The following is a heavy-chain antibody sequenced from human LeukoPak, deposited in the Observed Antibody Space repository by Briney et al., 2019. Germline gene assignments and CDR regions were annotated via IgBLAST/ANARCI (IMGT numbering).Heavy chain of an antibody. V-gene: IGHV1-46*01. D-gene: IGHD6-13*01. CDR1: GYTFTSYY. Sequence: ASVKVSCKASGYTFTSYYMHWVRQAPGQGLEWMGIINPSGGSTSYAQKFQVRGTITRDTSTSRVYIELSSLRSEDTAVYYCARDGGRTDSSSFKNWFDPWGQGTLVTVSS. CDR3: ARDGGRTDSSSFKNWFDP. CDR2: INPSGGST. J-gene: IGHJ5*02.